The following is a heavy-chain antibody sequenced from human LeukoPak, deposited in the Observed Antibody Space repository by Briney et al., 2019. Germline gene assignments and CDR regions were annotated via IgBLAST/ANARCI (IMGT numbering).Heavy chain of an antibody. J-gene: IGHJ4*02. CDR2: IYSGGST. D-gene: IGHD2-8*02. Sequence: PGGSLRLSCAASGFTVSSNYMSGVRQAPGKGLEGVSVIYSGGSTYYADSVKGRFTISRDNSKNTLYLQMNSLRAEDTAVYYCARGGSYGTAGPKFDYWGPGTLVTVSS. V-gene: IGHV3-53*01. CDR3: ARGGSYGTAGPKFDY. CDR1: GFTVSSNY.